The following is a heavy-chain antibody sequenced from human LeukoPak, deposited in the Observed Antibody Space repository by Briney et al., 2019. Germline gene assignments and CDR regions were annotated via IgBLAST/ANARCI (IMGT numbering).Heavy chain of an antibody. D-gene: IGHD3-10*01. CDR3: ARDAIGSGSTDY. CDR2: INHSGST. J-gene: IGHJ4*02. Sequence: SETLSLTCAVYGGSFSGYYWSWIRQPPGKGLEWIGEINHSGSTNYNPSLKSRVTISVDTSKNQFSLKLSSVTAADTAVYYCARDAIGSGSTDYWGQGPLVTVSS. V-gene: IGHV4-34*01. CDR1: GGSFSGYY.